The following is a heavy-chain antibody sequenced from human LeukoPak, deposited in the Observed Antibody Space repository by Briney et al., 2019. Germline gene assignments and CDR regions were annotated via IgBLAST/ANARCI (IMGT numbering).Heavy chain of an antibody. V-gene: IGHV3-21*04. Sequence: GGSLRLSCAASGFTFSTYNMNWVRQAPGKGLEWVSSITSSSTYIYYADSVKGRFTISRDNAKNSLYLQMNSLRAEDTAVYYCAKVARQLGATPPDYWGQGTLVTVSS. CDR2: ITSSSTYI. D-gene: IGHD1-26*01. CDR1: GFTFSTYN. CDR3: AKVARQLGATPPDY. J-gene: IGHJ4*02.